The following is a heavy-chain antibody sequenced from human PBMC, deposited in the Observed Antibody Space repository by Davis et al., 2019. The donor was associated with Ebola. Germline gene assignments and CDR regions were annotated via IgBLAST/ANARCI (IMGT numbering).Heavy chain of an antibody. CDR1: GFTFMSYT. V-gene: IGHV3-30-3*02. Sequence: GSLRLSCAASGFTFMSYTMHWLRQAPGKGLEWVAVISYDGKTTHYAESVTGRCTISRDNSKNILSLQMDSLRPDDSVVYYCAKMGIPLLDIVLAGAATYFDHWGQGSLVTVSS. D-gene: IGHD2-15*01. J-gene: IGHJ4*02. CDR3: AKMGIPLLDIVLAGAATYFDH. CDR2: ISYDGKTT.